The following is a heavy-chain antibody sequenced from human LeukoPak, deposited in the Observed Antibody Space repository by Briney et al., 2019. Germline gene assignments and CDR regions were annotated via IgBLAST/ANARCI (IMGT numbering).Heavy chain of an antibody. V-gene: IGHV3-30*02. Sequence: GGSLRLSCEASGFTFSSYGLHWVRQAPGKGLEWVTFICYDGTTKHYADSVKGQFTISRDDPKKTLYLQMDSLRVEDTAVYYCAKDRFGDQGTSYYIDQWGQGTLVTVSA. J-gene: IGHJ4*02. CDR1: GFTFSSYG. CDR3: AKDRFGDQGTSYYIDQ. D-gene: IGHD4-17*01. CDR2: ICYDGTTK.